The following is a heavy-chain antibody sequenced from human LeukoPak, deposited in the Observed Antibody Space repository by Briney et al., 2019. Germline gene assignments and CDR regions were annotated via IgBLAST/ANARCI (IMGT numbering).Heavy chain of an antibody. Sequence: GGSLRLSCAASGFTVSSNYMSWVRQAPGKGLEWVSTIYSGGSTYYADSVKGRFTISRDNSKNTLYLQMNSLRTEDTAVYYCARGGSYFDISGYYFYWGQGTLVTVSS. V-gene: IGHV3-66*01. CDR3: ARGGSYFDISGYYFY. CDR2: IYSGGST. J-gene: IGHJ4*02. D-gene: IGHD3-22*01. CDR1: GFTVSSNY.